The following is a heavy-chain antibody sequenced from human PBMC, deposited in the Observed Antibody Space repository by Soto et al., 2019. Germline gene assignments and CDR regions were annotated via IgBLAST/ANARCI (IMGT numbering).Heavy chain of an antibody. CDR3: ARVFSDSSSFFDP. Sequence: SETLSLTCTVSGGSISIGGYYWSWIRQLPGKGLEWIGFIYYSGGTHYNPSLKSRVTISVDTSKNQFFLNLTAVTAADTAVYYCARVFSDSSSFFDPWGQGTLVTVSS. V-gene: IGHV4-31*03. CDR1: GGSISIGGYY. D-gene: IGHD6-13*01. J-gene: IGHJ5*02. CDR2: IYYSGGT.